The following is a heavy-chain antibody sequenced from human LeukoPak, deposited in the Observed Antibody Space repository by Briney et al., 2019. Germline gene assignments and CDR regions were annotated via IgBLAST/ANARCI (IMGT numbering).Heavy chain of an antibody. CDR2: IYSGGST. Sequence: GGSLRLSYAASGFTVSSNYMSWVRQAPGKGLEWVSVIYSGGSTYYADSVKGRFTISRDNSKNTLYLQMNSLRAEDTAVYYCARELRGITMVRQTFHFDYWGQGTLATVSS. J-gene: IGHJ4*02. CDR1: GFTVSSNY. D-gene: IGHD3-10*01. V-gene: IGHV3-53*01. CDR3: ARELRGITMVRQTFHFDY.